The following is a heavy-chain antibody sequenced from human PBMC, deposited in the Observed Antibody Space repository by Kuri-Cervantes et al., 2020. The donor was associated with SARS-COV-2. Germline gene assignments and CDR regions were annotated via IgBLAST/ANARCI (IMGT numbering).Heavy chain of an antibody. Sequence: ESLKISCTVSGGSISSSSYYWGWIRQPPGKGLEWIGTIYYSGSTYYNPSLKSRVTISVDTSKKQFSLKLSSVTAADTAVYYCAGSVVVVTASHPFDIWGQGTMVTVSS. J-gene: IGHJ3*02. D-gene: IGHD2-21*02. CDR2: IYYSGST. V-gene: IGHV4-39*07. CDR1: GGSISSSSYY. CDR3: AGSVVVVTASHPFDI.